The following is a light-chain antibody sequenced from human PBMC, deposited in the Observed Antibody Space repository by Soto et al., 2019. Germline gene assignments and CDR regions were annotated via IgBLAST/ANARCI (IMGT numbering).Light chain of an antibody. Sequence: DIQMTESPSALSAALGERVTITCQASQDISNYLNWYQQKPGKAPKILIYDASNFETGVPSRFSGSGSGTDFTFTISSLQPEDIATYYCQQYANLPVFGGGTKVDIK. CDR3: QQYANLPV. J-gene: IGKJ4*01. CDR1: QDISNY. V-gene: IGKV1-33*01. CDR2: DAS.